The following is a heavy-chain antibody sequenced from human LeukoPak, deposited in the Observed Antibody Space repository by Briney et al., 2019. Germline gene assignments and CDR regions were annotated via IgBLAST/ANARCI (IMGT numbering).Heavy chain of an antibody. CDR3: ARDLYSSSWNWFDP. CDR2: IYSGGST. D-gene: IGHD6-13*01. CDR1: GFTVSSNY. Sequence: GGSLRLSCAASGFTVSSNYMSWVRQAPGKGLEWVSVIYSGGSTYYADSVKGRFTISRDNSKNTLYLQMNSLRAEDTAVYYCARDLYSSSWNWFDPWGQGTLVTVSS. J-gene: IGHJ5*02. V-gene: IGHV3-66*02.